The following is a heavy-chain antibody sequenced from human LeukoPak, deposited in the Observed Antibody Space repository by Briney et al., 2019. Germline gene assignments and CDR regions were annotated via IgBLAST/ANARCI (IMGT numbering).Heavy chain of an antibody. V-gene: IGHV4-59*01. Sequence: SETLSLTCTVSGGSISNYYCSSIRQPPGKSLEWIGCIHYSGSPNYNPTLKRRVSISVDTSKDQFSLKLNSVTAADTAVYYCARTTEDCSSTSCYQYWFDPWGQGTLVTVSS. J-gene: IGHJ5*02. CDR2: IHYSGSP. CDR3: ARTTEDCSSTSCYQYWFDP. D-gene: IGHD2-2*01. CDR1: GGSISNYY.